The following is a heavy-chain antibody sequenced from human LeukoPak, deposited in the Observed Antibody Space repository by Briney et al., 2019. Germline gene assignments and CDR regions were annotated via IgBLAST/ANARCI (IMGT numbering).Heavy chain of an antibody. D-gene: IGHD3-22*01. CDR2: IYTSGST. CDR3: ARDPYYYDSSGYYYYYMDV. J-gene: IGHJ6*03. Sequence: SETLSHTCTVSGGSISSYYWSWIRQPAGKGLEWIGRIYTSGSTNYHPSLKSRVTMSVDTSKNQFSLKLSSVTAADTAVYYCARDPYYYDSSGYYYYYMDVWGKGTTVTISS. V-gene: IGHV4-4*07. CDR1: GGSISSYY.